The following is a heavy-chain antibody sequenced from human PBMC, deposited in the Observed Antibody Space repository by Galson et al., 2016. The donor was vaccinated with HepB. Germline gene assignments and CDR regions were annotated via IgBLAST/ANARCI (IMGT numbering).Heavy chain of an antibody. CDR3: VQGPRNVDVGVAATPIQIDAFDI. D-gene: IGHD2-15*01. CDR2: MDHSGRS. V-gene: IGHV4-34*01. J-gene: IGHJ3*02. CDR1: GGSFRGFY. Sequence: SETLSLTCAVHGGSFRGFYWTWIRQSPGKGLEWIGEMDHSGRSKYNPSLKSRVTILVETSKNQFSLKMNSVTAADTALYYCVQGPRNVDVGVAATPIQIDAFDIWAQGTMVIVSS.